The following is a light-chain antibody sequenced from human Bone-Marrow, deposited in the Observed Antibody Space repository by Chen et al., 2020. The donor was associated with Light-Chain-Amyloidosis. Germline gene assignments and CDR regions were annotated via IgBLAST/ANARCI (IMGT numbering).Light chain of an antibody. V-gene: IGKV3-11*01. Sequence: EIVLRQSPAPLALSPWERDTLSCRASQRVSSYLAWYQRKPGQAPRLLIYDASNRATGIPARFSGSGSGTDFTLTISSLEPEDFAVYYCQQRSNWLYTFGQGTRLEIK. CDR1: QRVSSY. J-gene: IGKJ2*01. CDR2: DAS. CDR3: QQRSNWLYT.